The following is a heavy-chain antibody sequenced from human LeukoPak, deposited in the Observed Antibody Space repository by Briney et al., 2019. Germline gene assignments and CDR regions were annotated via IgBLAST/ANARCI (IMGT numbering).Heavy chain of an antibody. Sequence: GGSLRLSCAASGFSFSTYVMSWVRQPPGKGLEWVSAISGSGGSTYYADSVKGRFTISRDNSKNTLYLQMNSLRAEDTAVYYCAKDLKLEVAGYYYDSSGYFDAFDIWGQGAMVTVSS. CDR2: ISGSGGST. J-gene: IGHJ3*02. V-gene: IGHV3-23*01. CDR3: AKDLKLEVAGYYYDSSGYFDAFDI. D-gene: IGHD3-22*01. CDR1: GFSFSTYV.